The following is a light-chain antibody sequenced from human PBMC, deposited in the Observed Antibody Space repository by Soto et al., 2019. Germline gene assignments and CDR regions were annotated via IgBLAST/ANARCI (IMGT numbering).Light chain of an antibody. J-gene: IGKJ4*01. CDR2: DAS. Sequence: DIQMTQSPSSLSASVGDRVTITCQASQDISNYLNWYQQKPRKAPKLLNYDASTLETGVPSRFSGSGSGTDFTFTISSLQPEDIATYYCQQYDNLPFGGGTKVEIK. CDR1: QDISNY. V-gene: IGKV1-33*01. CDR3: QQYDNLP.